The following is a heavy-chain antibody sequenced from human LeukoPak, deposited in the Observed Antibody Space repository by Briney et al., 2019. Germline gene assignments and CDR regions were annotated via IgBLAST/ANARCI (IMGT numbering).Heavy chain of an antibody. CDR2: IYYSGST. CDR1: GASISSYH. V-gene: IGHV4-59*01. CDR3: ASRSSIWSGYQDTLYYFDS. D-gene: IGHD3-3*01. Sequence: SETLSLTCTVSGASISSYHWSWIRQPPGKRLEWIGHIYYSGSTNYNPSLKSRVTISVDTSKNQFSLKLSSVTAADTAVYYCASRSSIWSGYQDTLYYFDSWGQGTLVTVSS. J-gene: IGHJ4*02.